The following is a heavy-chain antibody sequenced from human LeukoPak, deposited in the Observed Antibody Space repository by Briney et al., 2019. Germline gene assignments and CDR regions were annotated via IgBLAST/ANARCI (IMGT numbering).Heavy chain of an antibody. CDR3: ATYRIVGAYYFDY. D-gene: IGHD1-26*01. J-gene: IGHJ4*01. Sequence: GASVKVSCKASGYSFTAYYIHWVRQAPGQGLEWMVWINPNRGDTYFAQKFQGRVTMTRDTSISTAYMELSRLTSDDTAVYYCATYRIVGAYYFDYWGQGTLVTVSS. V-gene: IGHV1-2*02. CDR2: INPNRGDT. CDR1: GYSFTAYY.